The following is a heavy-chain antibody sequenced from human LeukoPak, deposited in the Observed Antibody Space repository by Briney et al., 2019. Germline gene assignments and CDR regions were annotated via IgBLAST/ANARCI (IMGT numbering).Heavy chain of an antibody. D-gene: IGHD4/OR15-4a*01. CDR2: IYPGDSDT. CDR1: GYSFTNYW. J-gene: IGHJ4*02. CDR3: ARRETHDYTPFFDY. V-gene: IGHV5-51*01. Sequence: GESLKISCKGSGYSFTNYWIGWVRQMPGKGLEWMWIIYPGDSDTRDSPSFHAHATMSADKSINTAYLQWSSLRASDTAMYYCARRETHDYTPFFDYWGQGTLVTVSS.